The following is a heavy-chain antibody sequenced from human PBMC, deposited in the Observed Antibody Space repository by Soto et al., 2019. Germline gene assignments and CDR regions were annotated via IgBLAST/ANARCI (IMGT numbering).Heavy chain of an antibody. Sequence: ASVKVSCKASGYTFTGYYMHWVRQAPGQGLEWMGWINPNSGGTNYAQKFQGWVTMTRDTSISTAYMELSRLRSDDTAVYYCARDLGPGYSSSWVYWGQGTLVTVSS. CDR1: GYTFTGYY. D-gene: IGHD6-13*01. CDR3: ARDLGPGYSSSWVY. V-gene: IGHV1-2*04. CDR2: INPNSGGT. J-gene: IGHJ4*02.